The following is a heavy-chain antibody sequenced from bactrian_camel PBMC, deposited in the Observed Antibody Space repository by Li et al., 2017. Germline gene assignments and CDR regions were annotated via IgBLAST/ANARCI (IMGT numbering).Heavy chain of an antibody. V-gene: IGHV3S63*01. Sequence: HVQLVESGGGSVQAGGSLRLSCAVSGFTFDDTDMGWYRQAPGNECELVASISIDGSTYYPDSVAGRFTISEDNAKRAVYLQMTSLKPEDTAVYYCAAKGGGSPQNRAPLLFHHWGQGTQVTVS. CDR3: AAKGGGSPQNRAPLLFHH. J-gene: IGHJ4*01. CDR1: GFTFDDTD. D-gene: IGHD2*01. CDR2: ISIDGST.